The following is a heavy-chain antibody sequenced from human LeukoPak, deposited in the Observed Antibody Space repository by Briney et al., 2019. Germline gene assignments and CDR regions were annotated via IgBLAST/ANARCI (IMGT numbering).Heavy chain of an antibody. J-gene: IGHJ4*01. CDR1: GFTFDDYA. D-gene: IGHD3-22*01. Sequence: GGSLRLSCAASGFTFDDYAMHWVRQAPGKGLEWVSGISWNSGSIGYADSVKGRFTISRDNAKNSLYLQMNSLRAEDTALYYCAKRAAGSGYWFYYWGPGNPVTLSS. CDR2: ISWNSGSI. V-gene: IGHV3-9*01. CDR3: AKRAAGSGYWFYY.